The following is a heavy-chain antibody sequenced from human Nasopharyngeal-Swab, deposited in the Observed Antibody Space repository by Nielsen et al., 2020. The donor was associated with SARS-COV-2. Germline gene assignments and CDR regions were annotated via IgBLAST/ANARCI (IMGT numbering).Heavy chain of an antibody. CDR1: GFTFGDYA. D-gene: IGHD3-10*01. J-gene: IGHJ5*02. Sequence: GESLKISCTASGFTFGDYAMSWFRQAPGKGLEWVGFIRSKAYGGTTEYAASVKGRFTISRDDSKSIAYLQMNSLKTEDTAVYYCTRVPLITMVRGVIIDSWFDPWGQGTLVTVSS. V-gene: IGHV3-49*03. CDR2: IRSKAYGGTT. CDR3: TRVPLITMVRGVIIDSWFDP.